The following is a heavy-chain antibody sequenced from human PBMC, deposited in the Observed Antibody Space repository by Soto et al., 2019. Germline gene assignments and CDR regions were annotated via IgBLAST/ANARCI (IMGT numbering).Heavy chain of an antibody. V-gene: IGHV4-59*01. CDR1: GDSISSYY. CDR2: ISYSGST. Sequence: SETLSLTCTVSGDSISSYYWSLIRQPPGKVREWIGFISYSGSTNYNPSLKSRVTISVDASKNQCSLKLSSVTAADTAVYYCARDDHIVVVPTSLGAMDVWGQGTTVT. CDR3: ARDDHIVVVPTSLGAMDV. J-gene: IGHJ6*02. D-gene: IGHD2-2*01.